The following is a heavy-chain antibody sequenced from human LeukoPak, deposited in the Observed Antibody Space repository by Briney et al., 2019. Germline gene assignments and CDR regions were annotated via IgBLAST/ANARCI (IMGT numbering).Heavy chain of an antibody. D-gene: IGHD3-22*01. CDR3: ASCKIPRYYDSSGYSYYFDY. CDR2: IIPIFGTA. J-gene: IGHJ4*02. V-gene: IGHV1-69*05. CDR1: GGTFSSYA. Sequence: SVKVSCKASGGTFSSYAISWVRQAPGQGLEWMGGIIPIFGTANYAQKFQGSVTITTAESTSTAYMELSSLRSEDTAVYYCASCKIPRYYDSSGYSYYFDYWGQGTLVTVSS.